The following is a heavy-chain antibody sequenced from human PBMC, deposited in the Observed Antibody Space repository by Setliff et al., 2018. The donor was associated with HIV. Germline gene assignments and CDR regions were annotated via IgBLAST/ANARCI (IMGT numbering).Heavy chain of an antibody. CDR1: GFTFSSYG. D-gene: IGHD6-19*01. Sequence: AGGSLRLSCAAFGFTFSSYGMSWVRQAPGKGLEWVSTISGRDGRTYYADSVKGRFTISRDSSKNTLYLQMNSLRAEDTAVYYCARDVAVAGTEFWGQGTLVTRLL. CDR3: ARDVAVAGTEF. CDR2: ISGRDGRT. V-gene: IGHV3-23*01. J-gene: IGHJ4*02.